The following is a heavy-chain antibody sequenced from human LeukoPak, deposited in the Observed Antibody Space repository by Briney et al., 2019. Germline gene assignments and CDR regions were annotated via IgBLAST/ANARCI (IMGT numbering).Heavy chain of an antibody. CDR3: ARDSSLSMIRGVEGDL. Sequence: GGSLRLSCAASGFTFSSYWMSWVRQAPGKVLEWVANIKQDGSEKYYVDSVKGRFTISRDNAKNSLYLQMNSLRAEDTAVYYCARDSSLSMIRGVEGDLWGQGTLVTVSS. V-gene: IGHV3-7*03. D-gene: IGHD3-10*01. CDR2: IKQDGSEK. J-gene: IGHJ5*02. CDR1: GFTFSSYW.